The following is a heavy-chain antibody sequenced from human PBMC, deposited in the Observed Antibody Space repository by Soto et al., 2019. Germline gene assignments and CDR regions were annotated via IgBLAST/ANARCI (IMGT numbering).Heavy chain of an antibody. CDR3: ARESYSGYDFYYYYGMDV. V-gene: IGHV3-30-3*01. Sequence: QVQLVESGGGVVQPGRSLRLSCAASGFTFSSYAMHWVRQAPGKGLEWVAVISYDGSNKYYADSVKGRFTISRDNSKNTLYLQMNSLRAEDTAVYYCARESYSGYDFYYYYGMDVWGQGTTVTVSS. CDR1: GFTFSSYA. J-gene: IGHJ6*02. CDR2: ISYDGSNK. D-gene: IGHD5-12*01.